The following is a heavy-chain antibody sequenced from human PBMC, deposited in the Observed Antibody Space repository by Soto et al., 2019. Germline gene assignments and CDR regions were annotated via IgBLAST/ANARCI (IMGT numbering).Heavy chain of an antibody. CDR3: ARGKGMEENYYYNGMDV. CDR2: INGGKGNT. CDR1: GYSFSTYA. Sequence: QVQVVQSGAEVKKPGASVKVSCKASGYSFSTYAMHWVRQAPGQGLEWMGWINGGKGNTKYSQKFKDRVTISRDTSASKGYMELSSLRSEDTAVYYCARGKGMEENYYYNGMDVWGPGTTVTVS. V-gene: IGHV1-3*01. D-gene: IGHD1-1*01. J-gene: IGHJ6*02.